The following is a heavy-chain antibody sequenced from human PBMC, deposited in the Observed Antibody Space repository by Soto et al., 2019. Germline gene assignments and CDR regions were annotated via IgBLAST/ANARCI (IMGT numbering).Heavy chain of an antibody. V-gene: IGHV3-74*01. CDR2: MGPDGSST. Sequence: GGSLRLSCAASGISFSRYWTHWVRQAPGKGLEWVSRMGPDGSSTSYADSVKGRFSISRDDAKNTLSLQVNSLRADDTAVYYCAVHGDYDAFNFRGQGTVVTV. CDR3: AVHGDYDAFNF. J-gene: IGHJ3*01. CDR1: GISFSRYW. D-gene: IGHD4-17*01.